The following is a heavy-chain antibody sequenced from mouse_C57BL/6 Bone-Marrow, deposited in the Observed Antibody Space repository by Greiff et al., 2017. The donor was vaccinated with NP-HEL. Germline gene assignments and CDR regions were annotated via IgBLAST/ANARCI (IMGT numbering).Heavy chain of an antibody. J-gene: IGHJ3*01. CDR1: GYAFSSSW. CDR2: IYPGDGDT. D-gene: IGHD1-1*01. Sequence: ESGPELVKPGASVKISCKASGYAFSSSWMNWVKQRPGKGLEWIGRIYPGDGDTNYNGKFKGKATLTADKSSSTAYMQLSSLTSEDSAVYFCARSGRYYGSFAYWGQGTLVTVSA. V-gene: IGHV1-82*01. CDR3: ARSGRYYGSFAY.